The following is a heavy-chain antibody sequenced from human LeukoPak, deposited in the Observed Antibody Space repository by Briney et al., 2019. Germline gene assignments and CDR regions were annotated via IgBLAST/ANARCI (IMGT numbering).Heavy chain of an antibody. J-gene: IGHJ6*03. V-gene: IGHV1-8*01. CDR1: GYTFTSYD. D-gene: IGHD1-26*01. CDR2: MNPNSGNT. Sequence: ASVKVSCKASGYTFTSYDINWVRQATGQGLEWMGWMNPNSGNTGYAQKFQGRVTMTRNTSISTAYMELSGLRSEDTAVYYCARRSGRWEPTGAYYYYMDVWGKGTTVTISS. CDR3: ARRSGRWEPTGAYYYYMDV.